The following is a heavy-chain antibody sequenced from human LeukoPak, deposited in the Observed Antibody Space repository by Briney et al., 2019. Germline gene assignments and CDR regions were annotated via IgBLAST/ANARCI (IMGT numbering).Heavy chain of an antibody. V-gene: IGHV3-23*01. CDR2: ISGSADST. D-gene: IGHD1-7*01. Sequence: GGSLRLSCAASGFTFSTYAMSWVRQAPGKGLEWVSAISGSADSTYYADSVKGQFAISRDNSKNTLCLQMNSLRAEDTAVYFCAKDRARGGTTDFDYWGQGTLVTVSS. CDR1: GFTFSTYA. J-gene: IGHJ4*02. CDR3: AKDRARGGTTDFDY.